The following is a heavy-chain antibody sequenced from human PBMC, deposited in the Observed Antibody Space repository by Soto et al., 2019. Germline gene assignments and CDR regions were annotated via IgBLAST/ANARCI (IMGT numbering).Heavy chain of an antibody. Sequence: PGESLKISCKGSGYSFTSYWIGWVRQMPGKGLEWMGIIYPGDSDTRYSPSFQGQVTISADKSISTAYLQWSSLKASDTAMYYCARHPVDTAMVIRGYYYGMDVWGQGTTVTVSS. V-gene: IGHV5-51*01. D-gene: IGHD5-18*01. CDR2: IYPGDSDT. CDR1: GYSFTSYW. CDR3: ARHPVDTAMVIRGYYYGMDV. J-gene: IGHJ6*02.